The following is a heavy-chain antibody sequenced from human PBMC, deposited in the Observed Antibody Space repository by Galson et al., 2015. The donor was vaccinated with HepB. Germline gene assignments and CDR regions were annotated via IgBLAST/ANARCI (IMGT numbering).Heavy chain of an antibody. D-gene: IGHD3-10*01. Sequence: SLRLSCAASGFTFSSYSMHWVHQAPGKGLEYVSIIGNNGGYTYYANSVKGRFTISRDNSKNMLYLQMGSLRAEDMAVYYCAREALYGSGSYSDYWGQGTLVTVSS. CDR3: AREALYGSGSYSDY. CDR2: IGNNGGYT. V-gene: IGHV3-64*01. J-gene: IGHJ4*02. CDR1: GFTFSSYS.